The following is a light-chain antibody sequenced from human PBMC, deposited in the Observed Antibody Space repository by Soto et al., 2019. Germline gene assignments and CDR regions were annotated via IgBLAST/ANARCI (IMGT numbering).Light chain of an antibody. CDR3: QQRSNWPPEIT. J-gene: IGKJ5*01. CDR1: QSVSSY. Sequence: EIVLKQSPATLSLSPGERATLSCRASQSVSSYLAWYQQKPGQAPRLLIYDASNRATGIPARLSGSGSGTDFTLTISSLEPEDFAVYYCQQRSNWPPEITFGQGTRLGIK. CDR2: DAS. V-gene: IGKV3-11*01.